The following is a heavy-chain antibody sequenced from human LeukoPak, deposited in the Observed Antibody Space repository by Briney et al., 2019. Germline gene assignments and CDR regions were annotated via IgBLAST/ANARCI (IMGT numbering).Heavy chain of an antibody. Sequence: SGGSLRLSCAASGFTFSSYAMNWVRQAPGKGLEWVSAISGSGGNTYYADSVKGRFTISRDNSKNTLYLQMNSLRAEDTAIYYCAKGVLPTGFGYWGQGTLVTVSS. CDR2: ISGSGGNT. V-gene: IGHV3-23*01. CDR1: GFTFSSYA. J-gene: IGHJ4*02. D-gene: IGHD3-10*01. CDR3: AKGVLPTGFGY.